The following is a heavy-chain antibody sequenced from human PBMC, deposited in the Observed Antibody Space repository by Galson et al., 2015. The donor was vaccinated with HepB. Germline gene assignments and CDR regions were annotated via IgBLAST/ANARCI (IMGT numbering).Heavy chain of an antibody. Sequence: SVKVSCKASGGTFSSYAISWVRQAPGQGLEWMGGIIPIFGTANYAQKFQGRVTITADESTSTAYMELSSLRSEDTAVYYCARDPPMGWYSSGWYSSGWYAYFDYWGQGTLVTVSS. J-gene: IGHJ4*02. D-gene: IGHD6-19*01. CDR1: GGTFSSYA. V-gene: IGHV1-69*13. CDR3: ARDPPMGWYSSGWYSSGWYAYFDY. CDR2: IIPIFGTA.